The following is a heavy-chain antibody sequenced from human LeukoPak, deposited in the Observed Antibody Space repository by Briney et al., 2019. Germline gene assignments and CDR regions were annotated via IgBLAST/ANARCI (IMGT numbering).Heavy chain of an antibody. CDR2: INPNSGGT. D-gene: IGHD3-3*01. J-gene: IGHJ4*02. CDR1: GYTFTGYY. V-gene: IGHV1-2*02. CDR3: ARVFREVWSGENFDY. Sequence: ASVKVSCKASGYTFTGYYMHWVRQAPGQGLEWMGWINPNSGGTNYAQKFQGRVTMTRDTSISTDYMELSMLRSDDTAVYYCARVFREVWSGENFDYWGQGTLVTVSS.